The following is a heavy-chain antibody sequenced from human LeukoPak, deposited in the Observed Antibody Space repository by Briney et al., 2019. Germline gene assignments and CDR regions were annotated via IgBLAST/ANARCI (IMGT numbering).Heavy chain of an antibody. V-gene: IGHV3-30*03. J-gene: IGHJ4*02. CDR2: ISYDGSNK. CDR3: ARPKSDY. CDR1: GFTFSSYG. Sequence: GGSLRLSCAASGFTFSSYGMHWVRQAPGKGLEWVAVISYDGSNKYYADSVKGRFTISRDNSKNTLYLQLNSLRVEDTAVYYCARPKSDYWGQGTLVTVSS.